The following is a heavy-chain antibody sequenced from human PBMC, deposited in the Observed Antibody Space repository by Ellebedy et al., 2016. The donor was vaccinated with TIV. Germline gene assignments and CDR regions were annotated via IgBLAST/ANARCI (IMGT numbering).Heavy chain of an antibody. CDR1: GGTFSSYA. Sequence: SVKVSCXASGGTFSSYAISWVRQAPGQGLEWMGGIIPIFGTANYAQKFQGRVTITADESTSTAYMELSSLRSEDTAVYYCARDLTTVTTDYYYYGMDVWGQGTTVTVSS. CDR2: IIPIFGTA. D-gene: IGHD4-17*01. CDR3: ARDLTTVTTDYYYYGMDV. J-gene: IGHJ6*02. V-gene: IGHV1-69*13.